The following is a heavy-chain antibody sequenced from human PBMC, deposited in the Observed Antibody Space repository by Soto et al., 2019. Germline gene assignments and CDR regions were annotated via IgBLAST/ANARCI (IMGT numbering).Heavy chain of an antibody. V-gene: IGHV3-30*18. CDR3: AKVGNYGDYSSDWFDP. CDR2: ISYDGSNK. CDR1: GFTFSSYG. J-gene: IGHJ5*02. D-gene: IGHD4-17*01. Sequence: PGGSLRLSCAASGFTFSSYGMHWVRQAPGKGLEWVAVISYDGSNKYYADSVKGRFTISRDNSKNTLYLQMNSLRAEDTAVYYCAKVGNYGDYSSDWFDPWGQGTLVTVSS.